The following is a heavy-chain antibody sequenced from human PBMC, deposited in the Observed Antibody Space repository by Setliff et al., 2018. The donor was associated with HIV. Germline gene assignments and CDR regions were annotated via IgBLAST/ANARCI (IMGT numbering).Heavy chain of an antibody. CDR2: IYYNVNN. V-gene: IGHV4-59*11. Sequence: PSETLSLTCAVSGVSISSQYWSWIRQPPGKGLEWIGFIYYNVNNNYNPSLKSRVSISIDTSKNQFSLTLTSATAADTAVYYCTTGGSMTTMTTWGQGTLVTVS. J-gene: IGHJ4*02. CDR3: TTGGSMTTMTT. CDR1: GVSISSQY. D-gene: IGHD4-4*01.